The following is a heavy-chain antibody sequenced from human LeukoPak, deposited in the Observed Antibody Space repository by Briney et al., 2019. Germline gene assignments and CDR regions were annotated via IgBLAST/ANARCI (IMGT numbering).Heavy chain of an antibody. CDR2: IWYDGSKK. V-gene: IGHV3-33*01. CDR3: ARVWGYYFDY. Sequence: AGGSLRLSCVVSGFTFGRYGMHWVRQAPGKGLEWVAVIWYDGSKKDYADSVKGRFTTSRDNFKNTLYLQMNSLRAEDTAVYYCARVWGYYFDYWGQGTLVTVSS. J-gene: IGHJ4*02. D-gene: IGHD3-16*01. CDR1: GFTFGRYG.